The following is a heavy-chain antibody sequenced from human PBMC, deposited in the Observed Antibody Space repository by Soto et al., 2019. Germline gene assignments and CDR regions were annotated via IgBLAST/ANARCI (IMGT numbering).Heavy chain of an antibody. CDR3: ARVGVKGSSSDWFDP. D-gene: IGHD6-6*01. V-gene: IGHV3-21*01. Sequence: EVQLVESGGGLVKPGGSLRLSCAASGFTFSSYGMNWVRQAPGKGLEWVSSISSSSSYIYYADSVKGRFTISRDNAKNSLYLQMNSLRAEDTAVYYCARVGVKGSSSDWFDPWGQGTLVTVSS. CDR1: GFTFSSYG. J-gene: IGHJ5*02. CDR2: ISSSSSYI.